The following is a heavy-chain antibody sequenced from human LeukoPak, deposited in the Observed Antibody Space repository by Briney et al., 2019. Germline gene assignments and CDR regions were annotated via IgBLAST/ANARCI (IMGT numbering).Heavy chain of an antibody. J-gene: IGHJ5*02. CDR3: ARVYISGCSYVNWFDP. Sequence: ASVKVSCKASGGTFSSYAISWVRQAPGQGLEWMGGIIPIFGTANYAQKFQGRVTITADESTSTAYMELSSLRSEDTAVYYCARVYISGCSYVNWFDPWGQGTLVTVSS. V-gene: IGHV1-69*13. CDR1: GGTFSSYA. CDR2: IIPIFGTA. D-gene: IGHD5-18*01.